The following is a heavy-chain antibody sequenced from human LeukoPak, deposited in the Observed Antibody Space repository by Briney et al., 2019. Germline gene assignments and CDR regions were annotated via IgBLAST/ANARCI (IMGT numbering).Heavy chain of an antibody. V-gene: IGHV1-8*01. CDR1: GYTFTSYD. CDR2: MNPNSGNT. D-gene: IGHD6-19*01. Sequence: ASVKVSCKASGYTFTSYDINWVRQATGQGLEWMGWMNPNSGNTGCAQKFQGRVTMTRNTSISTAYMELSSLRSEDTAVYYCARGRKARRGGWYPGYWGQGTLVTVSS. CDR3: ARGRKARRGGWYPGY. J-gene: IGHJ4*02.